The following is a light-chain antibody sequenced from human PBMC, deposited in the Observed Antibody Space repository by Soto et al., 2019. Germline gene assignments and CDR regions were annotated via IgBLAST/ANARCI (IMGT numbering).Light chain of an antibody. CDR3: AAWDDSLNGVV. CDR1: SSNIGHSA. J-gene: IGLJ2*01. V-gene: IGLV1-36*01. Sequence: QLVLTQPPSVSEAPRQRVIISCSGSSSNIGHSAVSWYQQLPGQAPKLLIYSDDLLPSGVSDRFSGSKSATSASLAISGLQSEDEAHYYCAAWDDSLNGVVFGGGTKLTVL. CDR2: SDD.